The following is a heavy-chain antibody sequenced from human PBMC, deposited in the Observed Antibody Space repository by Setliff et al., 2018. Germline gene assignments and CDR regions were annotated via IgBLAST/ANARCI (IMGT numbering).Heavy chain of an antibody. CDR2: FYHSGSM. J-gene: IGHJ6*03. CDR1: GGSISSSY. V-gene: IGHV4-59*08. D-gene: IGHD1-26*01. CDR3: ARAPPNRYSGSYEYFYMDV. Sequence: SETLSLTCTVSGGSISSSYWSWVRQPPGKGLEWVGYFYHSGSMNYNPSLKGRVTMSVDTSNNQLSLQLTSVSAADTAVYYCARAPPNRYSGSYEYFYMDVWGKGTTVTVSS.